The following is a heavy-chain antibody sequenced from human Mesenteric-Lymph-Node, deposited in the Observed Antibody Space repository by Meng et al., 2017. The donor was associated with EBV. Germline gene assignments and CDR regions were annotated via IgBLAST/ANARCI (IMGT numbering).Heavy chain of an antibody. D-gene: IGHD2-21*02. Sequence: HVPLQESGPGPLKPSGALSLTCAASGGPSSSSNWWSWVRQSPGKGLEWIGEIYHSGSTNYNPSLMSRVTISVDKSKNQFSLKLSSATAADTAVYYCARASVVVTATPFDYWGQGTLVTVSS. J-gene: IGHJ4*02. V-gene: IGHV4-4*02. CDR2: IYHSGST. CDR1: GGPSSSSNW. CDR3: ARASVVVTATPFDY.